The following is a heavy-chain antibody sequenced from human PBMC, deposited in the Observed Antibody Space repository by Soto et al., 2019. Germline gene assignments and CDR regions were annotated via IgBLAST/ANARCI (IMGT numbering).Heavy chain of an antibody. CDR3: ARITYYYDSSGYYQLNWFDP. CDR1: GGSISSSSYY. D-gene: IGHD3-22*01. V-gene: IGHV4-39*01. J-gene: IGHJ5*02. CDR2: IYYSGST. Sequence: SETLSLTCTVSGGSISSSSYYWGWIRQPPGKGLEWIGSIYYSGSTYYNPSLKSRVTISVDTSKNQFSLKLSSVTAADTAVYYCARITYYYDSSGYYQLNWFDPWGQGTLVTVS.